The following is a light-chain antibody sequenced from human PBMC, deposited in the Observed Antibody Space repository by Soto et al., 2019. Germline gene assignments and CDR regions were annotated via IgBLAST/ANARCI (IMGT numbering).Light chain of an antibody. CDR3: QQSYSTPPWT. CDR1: QSISSC. J-gene: IGKJ1*01. V-gene: IGKV1-39*01. Sequence: DIQMTQSPSSLSASVGDRVTITCRASQSISSCLNWYQQKPGKASKLLIYAASSLQSGVPSRFSGSGSGTDFTLTISSLQPEDFATYYCQQSYSTPPWTFGQGTKVDIK. CDR2: AAS.